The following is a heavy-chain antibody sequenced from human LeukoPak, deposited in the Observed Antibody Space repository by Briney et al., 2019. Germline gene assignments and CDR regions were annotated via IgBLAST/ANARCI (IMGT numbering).Heavy chain of an antibody. CDR1: GFTFGSYG. V-gene: IGHV3-30*02. J-gene: IGHJ4*02. CDR3: AKDYCSSTSCYISSGY. CDR2: IRYDGSNK. D-gene: IGHD2-2*02. Sequence: GGSLRLSCAASGFTFGSYGMHWVRQAPGKGLEWVAFIRYDGSNKYYADSVKGRFTISRDNSKNTLYLQMNSLRAEDTAVYYCAKDYCSSTSCYISSGYWGQGTLVTVSS.